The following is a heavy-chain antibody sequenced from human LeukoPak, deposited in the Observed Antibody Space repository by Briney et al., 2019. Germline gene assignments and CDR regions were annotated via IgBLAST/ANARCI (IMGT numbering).Heavy chain of an antibody. D-gene: IGHD5-18*01. J-gene: IGHJ2*01. CDR3: ARSLVDTAMGDWYFDL. CDR1: GGSISSYY. CDR2: IYYSGST. Sequence: SETLSLTCTVSGGSISSYYWSWIRQPPGKGLEWIGYIYYSGSTNYNPSLKSRVTISVDTSKNQFSLKLSSVTAADTAVHYCARSLVDTAMGDWYFDLWGRGTLVTVSS. V-gene: IGHV4-59*01.